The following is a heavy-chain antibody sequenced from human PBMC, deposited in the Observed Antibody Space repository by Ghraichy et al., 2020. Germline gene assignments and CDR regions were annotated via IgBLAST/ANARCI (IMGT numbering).Heavy chain of an antibody. V-gene: IGHV3-23*01. CDR2: ITGSGGST. J-gene: IGHJ4*02. CDR3: AKDHTHSSSWYSSTPPFDY. D-gene: IGHD6-13*01. CDR1: GFTFSSYG. Sequence: GGSLRLSCAASGFTFSSYGMSWVRQAPGKGLEWVSDITGSGGSTYYADSVKGRFTISRDNSKNTLYLQMNSLRAEDTAVYYCAKDHTHSSSWYSSTPPFDYWGQGTLVTVSS.